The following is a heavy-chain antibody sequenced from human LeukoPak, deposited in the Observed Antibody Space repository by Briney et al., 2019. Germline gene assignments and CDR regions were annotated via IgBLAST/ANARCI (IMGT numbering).Heavy chain of an antibody. CDR2: IYDSGST. D-gene: IGHD1-26*01. CDR3: ARVDSGTYYMPFDY. V-gene: IGHV4-59*01. J-gene: IGHJ4*02. Sequence: SETLSLTCTVSGGSISGYYWSWIRQPPGKGLEWIGYIYDSGSTNYNPSLKSRVTISVDTSKNQFSLKLSSVTAADTAVYFCARVDSGTYYMPFDYWGQGSLVTVSS. CDR1: GGSISGYY.